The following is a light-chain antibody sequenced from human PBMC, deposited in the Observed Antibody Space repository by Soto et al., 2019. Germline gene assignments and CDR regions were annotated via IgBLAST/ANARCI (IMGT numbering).Light chain of an antibody. Sequence: EIALTQSPATLSLSPGDRATISCLASQSVSSCYLAWYQQKAGQAPRLLIFGASSRATGIPDRFSGSGSGTDFTLTITRLEPEDFALYYCQQYGHSPRTFGQGTKVDI. V-gene: IGKV3-20*01. J-gene: IGKJ1*01. CDR1: QSVSSCY. CDR3: QQYGHSPRT. CDR2: GAS.